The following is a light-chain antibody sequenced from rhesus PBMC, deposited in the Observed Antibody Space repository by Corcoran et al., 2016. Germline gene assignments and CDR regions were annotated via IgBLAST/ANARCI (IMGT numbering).Light chain of an antibody. V-gene: IGKV1-22*01. Sequence: DIQMTQSPSSLSASVGDTVTITCQASQGISSWLAWYQQKPGKAPKLLIYKASSLQSGVPSRFSGSGTGTDLTITISSLQPEDFATYYCLQYSSSPRTFGQGTKVEIK. CDR3: LQYSSSPRT. CDR1: QGISSW. J-gene: IGKJ1*01. CDR2: KAS.